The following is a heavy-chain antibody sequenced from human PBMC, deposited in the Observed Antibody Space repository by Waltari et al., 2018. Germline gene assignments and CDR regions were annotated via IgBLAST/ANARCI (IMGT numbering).Heavy chain of an antibody. CDR3: ARREHDYDYVGGSYRRVIDTFDI. V-gene: IGHV5-51*03. CDR1: GDKFSTYW. Sequence: EVRLVQSGAEVKKPGESLKIYGKGSGDKFSTYWIGWVRQMLGKGLEWMGIIYVGDSETRYSPSFRGQVTMSADKSITTAYLQWSSLKASDTAMYYCARREHDYDYVGGSYRRVIDTFDIWGQGTRVTVSS. J-gene: IGHJ3*02. D-gene: IGHD3-16*02. CDR2: IYVGDSET.